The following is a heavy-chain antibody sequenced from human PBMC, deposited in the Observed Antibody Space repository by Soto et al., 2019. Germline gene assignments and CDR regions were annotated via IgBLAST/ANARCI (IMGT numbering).Heavy chain of an antibody. CDR3: ARDCYDRSGYYLKYVDH. CDR2: ISPIFHTT. V-gene: IGHV1-69*01. D-gene: IGHD3-22*01. CDR1: GGTFNNFV. J-gene: IGHJ4*02. Sequence: QLQLVQSGAEVKKPGSSVKVSCMASGGTFNNFVISWVRQAPGQGLEWMGGISPIFHTTNYAQKFQGRVTITADESTTTAAMELSSLRSEDTAVYFCARDCYDRSGYYLKYVDHGGQGTLVTVSS.